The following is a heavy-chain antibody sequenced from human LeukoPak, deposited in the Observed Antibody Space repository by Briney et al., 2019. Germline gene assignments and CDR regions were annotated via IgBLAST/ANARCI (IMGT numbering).Heavy chain of an antibody. CDR1: GFTFSSYS. CDR2: ISSSSTYI. V-gene: IGHV3-21*01. J-gene: IGHJ4*02. CDR3: TRAVAAADFSPGY. D-gene: IGHD6-13*01. Sequence: GGSLRLSCVASGFTFSSYSMNWVRQAPGKGLEWVSCISSSSTYIYYADSVKGRFTISRDNAKNSVYLQMNSLRAEDTAVYYCTRAVAAADFSPGYWGQGALVTVSS.